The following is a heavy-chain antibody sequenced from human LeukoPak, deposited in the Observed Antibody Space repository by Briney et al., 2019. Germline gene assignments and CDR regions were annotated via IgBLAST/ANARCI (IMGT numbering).Heavy chain of an antibody. CDR3: ARHSPAGTTLDYFDY. D-gene: IGHD1-7*01. Sequence: SETLSLTCAVSGYSISSGYYWGWIRQPSGKGLEWIGSIYHSGSTYDNPSLKSRVTISVDMSKNQFSLKLSSVTAADTAVYYCARHSPAGTTLDYFDYWGQGTLVTVSS. CDR2: IYHSGST. V-gene: IGHV4-38-2*01. J-gene: IGHJ4*02. CDR1: GYSISSGYY.